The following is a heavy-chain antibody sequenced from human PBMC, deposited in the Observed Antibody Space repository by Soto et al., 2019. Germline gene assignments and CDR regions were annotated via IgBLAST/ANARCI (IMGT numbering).Heavy chain of an antibody. D-gene: IGHD1-1*01. V-gene: IGHV3-49*03. CDR3: SAAGTF. CDR1: GFTFGDYG. CDR2: IRSKAYGGTT. Sequence: GGFLRLSCTAFGFTFGDYGIRWFRQAPGKGLEWVGFIRSKAYGGTTEYAASVKGRFTISRDDSKSIAYLQMNSLKTEDTAVYYCSAAGTFWGQGTLVTVSS. J-gene: IGHJ4*02.